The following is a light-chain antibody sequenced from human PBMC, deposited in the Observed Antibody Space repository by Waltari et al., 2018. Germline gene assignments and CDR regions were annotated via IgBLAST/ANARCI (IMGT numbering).Light chain of an antibody. J-gene: IGKJ3*01. V-gene: IGKV1-5*01. CDR3: QQYDNLPFT. Sequence: DTQMTQSPSTLSASVGDPVTITCRASQSISSWLAWYQQKPGKAPKLLIFHASSLESGVPSRFSGGGSGVEFTLTISSLQPEDIATYYCQQYDNLPFTFGPGTKVDIK. CDR1: QSISSW. CDR2: HAS.